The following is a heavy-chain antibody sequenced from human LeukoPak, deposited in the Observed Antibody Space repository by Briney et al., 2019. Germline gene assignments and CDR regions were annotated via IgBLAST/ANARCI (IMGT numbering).Heavy chain of an antibody. CDR2: ISYDGSNK. Sequence: GGSLRVDCTATGIKFNTYSLHWLRQVKGNLLALVSSISYDGSNKYYADSVKGRFTVSRDNSKNTLYLQLNSLRAEDTAVYYCASQIAAAGTYLTPHYWGQGTLVTVSS. CDR1: GIKFNTYS. CDR3: ASQIAAAGTYLTPHY. D-gene: IGHD6-13*01. V-gene: IGHV3-30*04. J-gene: IGHJ4*02.